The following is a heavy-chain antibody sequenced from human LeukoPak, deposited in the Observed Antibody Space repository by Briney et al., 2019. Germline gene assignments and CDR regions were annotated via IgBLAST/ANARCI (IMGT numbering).Heavy chain of an antibody. CDR2: ISGSGGST. Sequence: PGGSLRLSCAASGFPFSSYAMSWVRQAPGKGLEWVSAISGSGGSTYYADSVKGRFTISRDNSKNTLYLQMNSLRAEDTAVYYCAKGRKWYYYDSSGYYSPFDYWGQGTLVTVSS. J-gene: IGHJ4*02. CDR3: AKGRKWYYYDSSGYYSPFDY. V-gene: IGHV3-23*01. D-gene: IGHD3-22*01. CDR1: GFPFSSYA.